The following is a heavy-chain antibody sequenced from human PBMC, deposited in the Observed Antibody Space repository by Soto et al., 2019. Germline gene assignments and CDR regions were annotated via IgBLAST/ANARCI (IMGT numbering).Heavy chain of an antibody. CDR1: GGTIGGYY. J-gene: IGHJ4*02. Sequence: SETLSLTCTVSGGTIGGYYWSWIRQPPGKGLEWLGYIYYTGKTDCNPSLKSRVTISLGTSKNQFSLKLSSVTAADTAVYYCVRKHNRPSSFASWGQGTLVTVSS. CDR2: IYYTGKT. D-gene: IGHD2-21*01. CDR3: VRKHNRPSSFAS. V-gene: IGHV4-59*01.